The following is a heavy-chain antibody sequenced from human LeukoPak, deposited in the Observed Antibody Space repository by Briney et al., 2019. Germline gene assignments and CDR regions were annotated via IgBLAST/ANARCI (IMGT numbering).Heavy chain of an antibody. D-gene: IGHD3-10*02. CDR1: GFTVSSNY. CDR2: IYSGGST. V-gene: IGHV3-53*01. Sequence: GGSLRHSCAASGFTVSSNYMSWVRQAPGKGLEWVSVIYSGGSTYYADSVKGRFTICRDNSKNTLYLQMNSLRAEDTAVYYCARCAGSYEYYMDVWGKGTTVTVSS. J-gene: IGHJ6*03. CDR3: ARCAGSYEYYMDV.